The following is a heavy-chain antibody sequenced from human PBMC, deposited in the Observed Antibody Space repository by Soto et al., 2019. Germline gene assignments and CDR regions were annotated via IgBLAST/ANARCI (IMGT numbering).Heavy chain of an antibody. CDR2: IYYSGST. J-gene: IGHJ4*02. V-gene: IGHV4-30-4*01. CDR1: GGSISSGDYY. CDR3: ARGLRSGSYFFDY. Sequence: SETLSLTCTVSGGSISSGDYYWSWIRQPPGKGLEWIGYIYYSGSTYYNPSLKSRVTISVDTSKNQFSLKLSSVTAADTAVYYCARGLRSGSYFFDYWGQGTLVTVSS. D-gene: IGHD1-26*01.